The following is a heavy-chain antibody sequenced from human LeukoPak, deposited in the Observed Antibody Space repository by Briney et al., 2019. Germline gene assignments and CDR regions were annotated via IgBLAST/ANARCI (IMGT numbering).Heavy chain of an antibody. CDR3: AKDRWFGEFLTNYFDY. CDR1: GFTFSSYG. D-gene: IGHD3-10*01. CDR2: ISYDGSNK. J-gene: IGHJ4*02. V-gene: IGHV3-30*18. Sequence: GRSLRLSCAASGFTFSSYGMHWVRQAPGKGLEWVAVISYDGSNKYYADSVKGRFTISRDNSNNTLYLQMNSLRAEDTAVYYCAKDRWFGEFLTNYFDYWGQGTLVTVSS.